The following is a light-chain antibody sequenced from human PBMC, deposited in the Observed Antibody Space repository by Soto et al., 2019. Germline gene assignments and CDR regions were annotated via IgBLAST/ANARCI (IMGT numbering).Light chain of an antibody. CDR3: QQYFDVPFT. Sequence: DIVMPQYPDSLAVSLGETAAINCKSSESVFYSSNNKNHLDWYQQKPGQPTQLISDWASTRESGVPERFSGSGSGTDCTLTISSLEAEDVAFYWCQQYFDVPFTFGGGTKVDI. J-gene: IGKJ4*01. CDR1: ESVFYSSNNKNH. V-gene: IGKV4-1*01. CDR2: WAS.